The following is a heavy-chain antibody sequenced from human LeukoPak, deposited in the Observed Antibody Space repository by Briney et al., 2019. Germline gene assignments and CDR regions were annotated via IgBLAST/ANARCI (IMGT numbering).Heavy chain of an antibody. CDR1: GYTLTELS. V-gene: IGHV1-24*01. J-gene: IGHJ1*01. D-gene: IGHD3-10*01. CDR2: FDPEDGET. CDR3: ATPSPSGSWYFQH. Sequence: ASVNLSCNVSGYTLTELSIHWVRQAPAKGIEWVGGFDPEDGETIYAQKFQGRVTMTEDTSTDTAYMELSSLRSDDTAVYYCATPSPSGSWYFQHWGQGTLVTVSS.